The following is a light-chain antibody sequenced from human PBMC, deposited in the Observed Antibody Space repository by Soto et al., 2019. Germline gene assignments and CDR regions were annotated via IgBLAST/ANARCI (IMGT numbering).Light chain of an antibody. Sequence: TQSPSTLSASVGDRVTITCRASQSISSYLAWYQQKPGQAPRLLIYDASNRATGIPARFSGSGSETDFTLTISSLEPEDVAVYYCQQRMNWPLTFGQGTRLEIK. J-gene: IGKJ5*01. V-gene: IGKV3-11*01. CDR1: QSISSY. CDR3: QQRMNWPLT. CDR2: DAS.